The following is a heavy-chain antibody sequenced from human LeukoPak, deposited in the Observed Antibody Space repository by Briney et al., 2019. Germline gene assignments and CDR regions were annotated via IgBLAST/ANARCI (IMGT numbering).Heavy chain of an antibody. CDR1: GYTFTSYG. CDR3: ARVRSYSSGWSLGFY. J-gene: IGHJ4*02. Sequence: ASVKVSCKASGYTFTSYGISWVRQPPGQGLERMGWISAYNGNTNYAQKLQGRVTMTTDTSTSTAYMELRSLRSDDTAVYYCARVRSYSSGWSLGFYWGQGTLVTVSS. D-gene: IGHD6-19*01. CDR2: ISAYNGNT. V-gene: IGHV1-18*01.